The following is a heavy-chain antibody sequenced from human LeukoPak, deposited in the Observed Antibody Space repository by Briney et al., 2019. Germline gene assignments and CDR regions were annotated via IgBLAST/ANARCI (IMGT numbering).Heavy chain of an antibody. CDR2: IGTAGDT. D-gene: IGHD2-15*01. Sequence: GGSLRLSCAASGFTYSSYDMHWVRQATGKGLEWVSAIGTAGDTYYPGSAKGRFTIARENAKNSLYLQMYSLRAGDTAVYYCARAPSCSGGSCYSSYYYGMDVWGQGTTVTVSS. CDR1: GFTYSSYD. J-gene: IGHJ6*02. CDR3: ARAPSCSGGSCYSSYYYGMDV. V-gene: IGHV3-13*04.